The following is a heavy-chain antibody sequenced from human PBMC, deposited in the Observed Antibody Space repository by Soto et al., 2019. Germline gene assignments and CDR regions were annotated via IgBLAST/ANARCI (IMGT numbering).Heavy chain of an antibody. CDR3: AKGLLWFGELLEPYYFDY. Sequence: EVQLLESGGGLVQPGGSLRLSCAASGFTFSSYAMSWVRQAPGKGLEWVSAISGSGGSTYYADSVKGRFTISRDNSKNTLYLQMNSLRVEDTAVYYCAKGLLWFGELLEPYYFDYWGQGTLVTVSS. D-gene: IGHD3-10*01. CDR2: ISGSGGST. V-gene: IGHV3-23*01. CDR1: GFTFSSYA. J-gene: IGHJ4*02.